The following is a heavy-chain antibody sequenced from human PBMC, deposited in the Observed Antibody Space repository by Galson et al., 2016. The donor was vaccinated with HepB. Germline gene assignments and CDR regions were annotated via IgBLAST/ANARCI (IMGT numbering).Heavy chain of an antibody. D-gene: IGHD3-22*01. CDR1: GFSLSSRGMC. J-gene: IGHJ3*01. CDR3: ARMLRWDYYDNSAIPGVFDV. CDR2: IDWDDEK. V-gene: IGHV2-70*01. Sequence: PALVKPTQTLTLTCTFSGFSLSSRGMCMSWIRQPPGKGLEWLALIDWDDEKNYNQSLRTRLTISKDPSRNHVVLEVTNLDPVDTATYYCARMLRWDYYDNSAIPGVFDVWGQGTMVTVSS.